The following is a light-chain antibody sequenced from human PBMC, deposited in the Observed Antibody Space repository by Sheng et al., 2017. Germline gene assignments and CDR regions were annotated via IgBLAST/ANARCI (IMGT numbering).Light chain of an antibody. CDR3: QQSHITPWT. CDR1: QHISSY. Sequence: DIQMTQSPSSLSASVGDRVTITCRASQHISSYLNWYQXKPGKAPKLLIYAASSLQSGVPSRFSGSGSETDFTLTINSLQPEDFATYYCQQSHITPWTFGQGTKVDIK. J-gene: IGKJ1*01. CDR2: AAS. V-gene: IGKV1-39*01.